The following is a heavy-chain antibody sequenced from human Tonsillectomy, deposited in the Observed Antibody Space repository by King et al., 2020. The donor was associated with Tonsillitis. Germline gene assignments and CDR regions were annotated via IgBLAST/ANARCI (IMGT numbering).Heavy chain of an antibody. CDR3: ARDYGCSGWSDYYQYSGMDV. D-gene: IGHD5-12*01. Sequence: QLVQSGAEVKKPGASVKVSCKASGYTFSGYYMHWVRQAPGQGLEWMGWINPNSGGTNYAQKFQGRVTMTRDTHINTAYMELSRLRSDDTAVYYCARDYGCSGWSDYYQYSGMDVWGQGTTVTVSS. V-gene: IGHV1-2*02. CDR1: GYTFSGYY. CDR2: INPNSGGT. J-gene: IGHJ6*02.